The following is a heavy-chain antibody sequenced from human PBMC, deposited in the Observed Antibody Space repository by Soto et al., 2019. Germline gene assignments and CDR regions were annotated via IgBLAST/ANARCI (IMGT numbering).Heavy chain of an antibody. CDR3: ARALAVAGYYYYYYMDV. CDR2: INAGNGNT. D-gene: IGHD6-19*01. J-gene: IGHJ6*03. Sequence: ASVTVSCKATAYTFTSYAMHWVRPAPGQRHEWMGWINAGNGNTKYSQKFQGRVTITRDTSASTAYMELSSLRSEDTAVYYCARALAVAGYYYYYYMDVWGKGTTVTVSS. CDR1: AYTFTSYA. V-gene: IGHV1-3*01.